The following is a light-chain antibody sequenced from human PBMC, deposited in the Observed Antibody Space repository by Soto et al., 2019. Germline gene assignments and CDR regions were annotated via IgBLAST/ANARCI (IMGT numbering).Light chain of an antibody. CDR1: QTVSTNY. CDR3: QQYGSSPRT. V-gene: IGKV3-20*01. CDR2: GAS. Sequence: EIVLTQSPGTLSLSPGAIATLSCSARQTVSTNYLAWYQQKPGQAPRLLIYGASSRATGIPDRFSGSGSGTDFILTISRLEPEDFAVYYCQQYGSSPRTFGQGTKLEIK. J-gene: IGKJ2*01.